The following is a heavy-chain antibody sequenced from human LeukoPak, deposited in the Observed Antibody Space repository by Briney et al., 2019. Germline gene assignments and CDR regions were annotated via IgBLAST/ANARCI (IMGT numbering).Heavy chain of an antibody. CDR3: ARSRVPAAENDY. CDR2: ISAYNGNT. J-gene: IGHJ4*02. V-gene: IGHV1-18*04. Sequence: ASVKVSCKASGYTFTGYYMHWVRQAPGQGLEWMGWISAYNGNTNYAQKLQGRVTMTTDTSTSTAYMELRSLRSDDTAVYYCARSRVPAAENDYWGQGTLVTVSS. CDR1: GYTFTGYY. D-gene: IGHD2-2*01.